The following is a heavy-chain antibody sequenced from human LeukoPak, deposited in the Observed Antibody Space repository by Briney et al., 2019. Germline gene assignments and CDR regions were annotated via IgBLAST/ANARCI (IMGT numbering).Heavy chain of an antibody. J-gene: IGHJ4*02. D-gene: IGHD3-22*01. V-gene: IGHV3-30*02. CDR3: AKFLRDSSGPFDY. CDR2: IRYDGSNK. Sequence: GGSLRLSCAASGFTFSSYGMHWVRQAPGKGLEWVAFIRYDGSNKYYADSVKGRFTISRDNSKNTLYLQMNSLRAEDTAVYYCAKFLRDSSGPFDYWGQGTLVTVSS. CDR1: GFTFSSYG.